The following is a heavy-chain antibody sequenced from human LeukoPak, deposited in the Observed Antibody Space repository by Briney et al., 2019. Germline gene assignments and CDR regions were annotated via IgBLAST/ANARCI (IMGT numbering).Heavy chain of an antibody. CDR3: ARGESIAVAGTGHWFDP. D-gene: IGHD6-19*01. J-gene: IGHJ5*02. Sequence: SETLSLTCAGYGVSFSGYYWSWIRQPPGKGLEWIGEINHSGSTNYNPSLKSRVTISVDTSKNQFSLKLSSVTAADTAVYYCARGESIAVAGTGHWFDPWGQGTLVTVSS. CDR2: INHSGST. CDR1: GVSFSGYY. V-gene: IGHV4-34*01.